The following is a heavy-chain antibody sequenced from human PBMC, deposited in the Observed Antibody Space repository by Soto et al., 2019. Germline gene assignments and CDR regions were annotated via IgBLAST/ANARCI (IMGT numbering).Heavy chain of an antibody. Sequence: EVQLVESGGGLIQPGGSLRLSCAASGFTVSSNYMSWVRQAPGKGLEWVSVIYRGDTTYYADSVKGRFTISRDHSKNTLYLQMNSLRAEDTAVYYCARDLRTLSGMEVWGQGTTVTVSS. CDR2: IYRGDTT. V-gene: IGHV3-53*01. CDR1: GFTVSSNY. J-gene: IGHJ6*02. CDR3: ARDLRTLSGMEV.